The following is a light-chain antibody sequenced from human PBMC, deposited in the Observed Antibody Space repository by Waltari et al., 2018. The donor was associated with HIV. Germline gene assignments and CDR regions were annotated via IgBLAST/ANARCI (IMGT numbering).Light chain of an antibody. CDR1: QSVSSN. CDR2: SAS. J-gene: IGKJ2*01. CDR3: QQYNDWPWFT. V-gene: IGKV3-15*01. Sequence: EIVMTQSPATLSVSPGKTATPSCRASQSVSSNLAWYQQQAGQTPRLLIYSASTRATGIPPRFSGSGSGTRFALTITSVQPEDVAEYYCQQYNDWPWFTFGQGTKLEIK.